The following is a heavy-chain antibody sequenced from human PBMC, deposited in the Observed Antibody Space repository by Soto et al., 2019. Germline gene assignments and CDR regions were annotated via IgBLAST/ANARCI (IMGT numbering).Heavy chain of an antibody. J-gene: IGHJ5*02. CDR1: GGSISSGGYS. CDR2: IYHSGST. Sequence: QLQLQESGSGLVKPSQTLSLTCAVSGGSISSGGYSWSWIRQPPGKGLEWIGYIYHSGSTYYNPSLKSRVTISVDRSKNQFSLKLSSVTAADTAVYYRAREEMVDYGDYGASATGFDPWGQGTLVTVSS. V-gene: IGHV4-30-2*01. CDR3: AREEMVDYGDYGASATGFDP. D-gene: IGHD4-17*01.